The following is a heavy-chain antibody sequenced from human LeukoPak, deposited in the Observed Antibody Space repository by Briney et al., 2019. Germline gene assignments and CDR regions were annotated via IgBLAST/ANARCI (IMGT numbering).Heavy chain of an antibody. CDR3: ATPYSRSSVAPMDV. Sequence: GSSVKVSCKASGGTFSSYAISWVRQAPGQGLEWMGRIIPIFGTANYAQKFQGRVTITTDESTSTAYMELSSLRSEDTAVYYCATPYSRSSVAPMDVWGKGTTVTVSS. CDR1: GGTFSSYA. CDR2: IIPIFGTA. J-gene: IGHJ6*03. D-gene: IGHD6-6*01. V-gene: IGHV1-69*05.